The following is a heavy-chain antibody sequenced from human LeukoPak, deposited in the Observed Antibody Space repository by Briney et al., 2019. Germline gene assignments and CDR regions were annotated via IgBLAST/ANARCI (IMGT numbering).Heavy chain of an antibody. Sequence: GASVKVSCKASGGTFSSYAISWVRQAPGQGLEWMGRIIPILGIANYAQKFQGRVTITADKSTSTAYMELSSLRSEDTAVYYCARVWRDTAMVSGYWGQGTLVTVSS. CDR2: IIPILGIA. D-gene: IGHD5-18*01. V-gene: IGHV1-69*04. J-gene: IGHJ4*02. CDR3: ARVWRDTAMVSGY. CDR1: GGTFSSYA.